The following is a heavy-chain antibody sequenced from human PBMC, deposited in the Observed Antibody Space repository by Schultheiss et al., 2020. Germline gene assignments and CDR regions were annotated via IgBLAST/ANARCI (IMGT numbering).Heavy chain of an antibody. CDR2: IYSGGST. CDR1: GFTVSSNY. Sequence: GGSLRLSCAASGFTVSSNYMSWVRQAPGKGLEWVSVIYSGGSTYYADSVKGRFTISRDNSKNTLYLQMNSLRAEDTAVYYCARASSQRGMDVWGRGTTVTVSS. CDR3: ARASSQRGMDV. V-gene: IGHV3-53*01. J-gene: IGHJ6*02.